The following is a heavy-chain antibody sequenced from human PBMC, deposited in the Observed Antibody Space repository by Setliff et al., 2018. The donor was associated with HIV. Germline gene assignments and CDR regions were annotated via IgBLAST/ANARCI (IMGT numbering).Heavy chain of an antibody. V-gene: IGHV3-7*01. CDR1: GFSFNNYY. D-gene: IGHD5-12*01. CDR3: ARVASGYDYGWLDP. J-gene: IGHJ5*02. CDR2: IKSDGRKT. Sequence: PGGSLRLSCIASGFSFNNYYMTWVRQAPGKGLEWVGNIKSDGRKTTYADSVKGRFTVSRDNAKNTLYLQMNSLRAEDTAVYYCARVASGYDYGWLDPWGQGTLVTVSS.